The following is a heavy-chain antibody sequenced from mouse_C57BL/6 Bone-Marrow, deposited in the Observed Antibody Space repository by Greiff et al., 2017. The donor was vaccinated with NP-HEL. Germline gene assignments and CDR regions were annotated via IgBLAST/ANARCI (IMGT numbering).Heavy chain of an antibody. D-gene: IGHD2-4*01. J-gene: IGHJ4*01. CDR1: GYTFTDYN. V-gene: IGHV1-22*01. Sequence: VQLQQSGPELVKPGASVKMSCKASGYTFTDYNMHWVKQSHGKSLEWIGYINPNNGGTSYNQKFKGKATLTVNKSSSTAYMELRSLTSEDSAVYYCAVYYDYDVDYAMDYWGQGTSVTVSS. CDR2: INPNNGGT. CDR3: AVYYDYDVDYAMDY.